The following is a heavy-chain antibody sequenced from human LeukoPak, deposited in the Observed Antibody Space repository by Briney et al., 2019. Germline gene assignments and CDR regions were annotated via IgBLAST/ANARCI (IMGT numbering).Heavy chain of an antibody. J-gene: IGHJ6*02. D-gene: IGHD3-16*01. Sequence: GGSLRLSCAASGFTFSSYSMNWVRQAPGKGLEWVSSISSSSSYIYYADSVKGRFTISRDNAKNSLYLQMNSLRAEDTAVYYCARGYDLDYDPIASVPRYGMDVWGQGTTVTVSS. CDR2: ISSSSSYI. CDR3: ARGYDLDYDPIASVPRYGMDV. CDR1: GFTFSSYS. V-gene: IGHV3-21*01.